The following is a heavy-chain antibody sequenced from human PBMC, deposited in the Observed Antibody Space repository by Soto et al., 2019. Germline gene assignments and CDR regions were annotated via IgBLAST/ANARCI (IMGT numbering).Heavy chain of an antibody. CDR1: GFSLSTSGVG. CDR2: IYWDDDK. Sequence: QITLKESGPTLVKPTQTLTLTCTFSGFSLSTSGVGVGWIRQPPGKALECLALIYWDDDKRYSPSLKSRLTITKDTSKNQMVLTMTHMDSVDTAAYYCAHRLAATGMFDYWGQGNLVTVSS. CDR3: AHRLAATGMFDY. J-gene: IGHJ4*02. V-gene: IGHV2-5*02. D-gene: IGHD6-13*01.